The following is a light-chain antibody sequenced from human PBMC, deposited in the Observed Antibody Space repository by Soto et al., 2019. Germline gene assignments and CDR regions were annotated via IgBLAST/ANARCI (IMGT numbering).Light chain of an antibody. Sequence: DIVMTQSPDSLAVSLGEGATINCKSSQNNKNYLAWYQQKAGQPPKLIIDWASTRASGVPGRFSGSGSGTDFTLTISSLQAEDVAVYYCQHYYSSWTFGQGTKVDIK. CDR2: WAS. J-gene: IGKJ1*01. CDR3: QHYYSSWT. V-gene: IGKV4-1*01. CDR1: QNNKNY.